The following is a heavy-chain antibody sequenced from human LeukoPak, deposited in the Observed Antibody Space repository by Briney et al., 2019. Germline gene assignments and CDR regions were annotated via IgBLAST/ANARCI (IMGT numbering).Heavy chain of an antibody. D-gene: IGHD2-21*02. V-gene: IGHV3-74*01. CDR2: INSDGSST. CDR3: ARDGEYCGGDCYTH. CDR1: GFTFSSYW. J-gene: IGHJ4*02. Sequence: GGSLRLSCAASGFTFSSYWMHWVRQAPGKGLVWVSRINSDGSSTSYADSVKGRLTISRDNAKNTLYLQMNSLRAEDTAVYYCARDGEYCGGDCYTHWGQGTLVTVSS.